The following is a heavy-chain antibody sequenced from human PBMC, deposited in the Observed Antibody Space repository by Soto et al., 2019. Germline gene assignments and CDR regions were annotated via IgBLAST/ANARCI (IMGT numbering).Heavy chain of an antibody. Sequence: QVQLVQSGAEVKKPGASVRISCRTSGYTFTSYAITWLRHAPGQRLEWMGWINGGNGDTKYSQKFQDRLSITRDTSATTVPLGLSSLTSEDTAIYYCARGPLSLYSADFRWGQGTLVTVSS. V-gene: IGHV1-3*01. CDR1: GYTFTSYA. J-gene: IGHJ4*02. CDR2: INGGNGDT. D-gene: IGHD1-26*01. CDR3: ARGPLSLYSADFR.